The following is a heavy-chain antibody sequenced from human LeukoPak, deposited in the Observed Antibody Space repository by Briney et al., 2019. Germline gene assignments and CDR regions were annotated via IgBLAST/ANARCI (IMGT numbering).Heavy chain of an antibody. CDR1: GVSITSGGYF. Sequence: SETLSLTCSVSGVSITSGGYFWTWIRQRPGKVLEWIRYISYSGKINYNPPLKSRVTISADTSKNLFSLSLTSVTAADTAVYYCARKLGVVTTIPHFDYWGQGTLVTVSS. CDR3: ARKLGVVTTIPHFDY. J-gene: IGHJ4*02. V-gene: IGHV4-31*03. CDR2: ISYSGKI. D-gene: IGHD2-21*02.